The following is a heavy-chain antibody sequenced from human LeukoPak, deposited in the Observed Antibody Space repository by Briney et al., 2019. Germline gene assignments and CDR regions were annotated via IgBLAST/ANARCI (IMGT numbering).Heavy chain of an antibody. Sequence: GTSLRLSCVASGFTFTDYAFNWVRQTPGKGMEWVAIISSDGNTQSYADPLKGRLTISRDNFRDTVFQELTTLRPEDTGLYYCVRDLTSGARFDFWGPGTLVTVSS. CDR1: GFTFTDYA. J-gene: IGHJ4*01. CDR3: VRDLTSGARFDF. CDR2: ISSDGNTQ. D-gene: IGHD3-9*01. V-gene: IGHV3-30*04.